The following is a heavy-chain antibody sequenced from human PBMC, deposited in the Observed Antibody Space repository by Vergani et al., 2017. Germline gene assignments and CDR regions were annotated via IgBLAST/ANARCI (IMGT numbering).Heavy chain of an antibody. J-gene: IGHJ4*02. V-gene: IGHV3-30*02. D-gene: IGHD3-3*01. CDR2: IRYDGSNK. CDR1: GFTFSSYG. Sequence: QVQLVESGGGVVQPGGSLRLSCAASGFTFSSYGMHWVRQAPGKGLEWVAFIRYDGSNKYYADSVKGRFTISRDNSKNSLYLQMNSLRAEDTAVYYCARYTTIFGVVIPFDYWGQGTLVTVSS. CDR3: ARYTTIFGVVIPFDY.